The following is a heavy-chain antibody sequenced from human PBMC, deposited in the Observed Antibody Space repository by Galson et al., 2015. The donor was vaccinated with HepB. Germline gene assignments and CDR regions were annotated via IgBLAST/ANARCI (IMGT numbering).Heavy chain of an antibody. CDR2: IWGSGSTI. Sequence: SLRLSCAASGFTFSRYSMNWVRQAPGKGLEWVSVIWGSGSTIYYADSVKGRFTISRDNSKNTVYLQMNGLRVEDTAAYYCAKDYSPDSGYDIDDWGQGTLVTVSS. CDR3: AKDYSPDSGYDIDD. CDR1: GFTFSRYS. D-gene: IGHD5-12*01. V-gene: IGHV3-23*01. J-gene: IGHJ4*02.